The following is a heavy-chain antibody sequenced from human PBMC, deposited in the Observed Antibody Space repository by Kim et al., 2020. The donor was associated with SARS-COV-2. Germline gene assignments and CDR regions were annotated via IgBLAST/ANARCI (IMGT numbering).Heavy chain of an antibody. Sequence: SETLSLTCTVSGGSISSSSYYWGWIRQPPGKGLEWIGSIYYSGSTYYNPSLKSRVTISVDTSKNQFSLKLSSVTAADTAVYYCARHFGYDSSGPTDYWGQGTLVTVSS. D-gene: IGHD3-22*01. V-gene: IGHV4-39*01. CDR3: ARHFGYDSSGPTDY. J-gene: IGHJ4*02. CDR1: GGSISSSSYY. CDR2: IYYSGST.